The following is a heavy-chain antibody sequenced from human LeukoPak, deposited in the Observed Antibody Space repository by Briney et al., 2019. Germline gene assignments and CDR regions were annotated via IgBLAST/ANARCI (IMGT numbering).Heavy chain of an antibody. V-gene: IGHV1-8*01. D-gene: IGHD3-22*01. Sequence: GASVKVSCKASGYTFTSYDINWVRQATGQGLEWMGWMNPNSGNTGYAQKFQGRVTMTRNTSISTAYMELSSLRSEDTAVYYCARVYDSSGYYLYYWGQETLVTVSS. J-gene: IGHJ4*02. CDR3: ARVYDSSGYYLYY. CDR1: GYTFTSYD. CDR2: MNPNSGNT.